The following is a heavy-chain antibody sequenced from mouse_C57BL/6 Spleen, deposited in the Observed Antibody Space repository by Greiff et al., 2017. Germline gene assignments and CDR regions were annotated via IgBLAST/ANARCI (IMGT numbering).Heavy chain of an antibody. J-gene: IGHJ4*01. V-gene: IGHV1-55*01. Sequence: VQLQQPGAELVKPGASVKMSCKASGYTFTSYWITWVKQRPGQGLEWIGDIYPGSGSTNYNETFKSKATLTVDTSSRTAYMQLSSLTSEDSAVYYCARKGITTRAMDYWGQGTSVTVSS. CDR2: IYPGSGST. CDR3: ARKGITTRAMDY. CDR1: GYTFTSYW. D-gene: IGHD2-4*01.